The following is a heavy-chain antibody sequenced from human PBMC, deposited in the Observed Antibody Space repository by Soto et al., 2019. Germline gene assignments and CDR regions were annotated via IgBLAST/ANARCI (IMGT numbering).Heavy chain of an antibody. Sequence: ASLKVSCKASGYTFTGYYMHWVRQAPGQGLEWMGWINPNSGGTNYAQKFQGRVTMTRDTSISTAYMELSRLRSDDTAVYYCARDRRYCSSTSCYHNWFDPWGQGTLVTVSS. V-gene: IGHV1-2*02. CDR3: ARDRRYCSSTSCYHNWFDP. CDR2: INPNSGGT. CDR1: GYTFTGYY. D-gene: IGHD2-2*01. J-gene: IGHJ5*02.